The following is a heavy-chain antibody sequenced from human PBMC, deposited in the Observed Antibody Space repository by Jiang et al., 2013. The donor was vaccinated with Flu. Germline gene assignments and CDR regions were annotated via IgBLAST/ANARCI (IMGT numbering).Heavy chain of an antibody. Sequence: YWIGWVRQMPGKGLEWMGIIYPGDSDTRYSPSFQGQVTISADKSISTAYLQWSSLKASDTAMYYCATHSSGWNFILDYWGQGTLVTVSS. CDR3: ATHSSGWNFILDY. CDR2: IYPGDSDT. CDR1: YW. D-gene: IGHD6-19*01. V-gene: IGHV5-51*01. J-gene: IGHJ4*02.